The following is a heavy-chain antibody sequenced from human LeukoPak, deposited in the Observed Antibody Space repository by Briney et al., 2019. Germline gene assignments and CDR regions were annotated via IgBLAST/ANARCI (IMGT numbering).Heavy chain of an antibody. CDR3: ARGDYVWGSYRYFDY. J-gene: IGHJ4*02. CDR1: GGSISSYY. CDR2: IYTSGST. D-gene: IGHD3-16*02. Sequence: SETLSLTYTVSGGSISSYYWSWIRQPAGKGLEWIGRIYTSGSTNYNPSLKSRVTMSVVTSKNQFSLKLSSVTAADTAVYYCARGDYVWGSYRYFDYWGQGTLVTVSS. V-gene: IGHV4-4*07.